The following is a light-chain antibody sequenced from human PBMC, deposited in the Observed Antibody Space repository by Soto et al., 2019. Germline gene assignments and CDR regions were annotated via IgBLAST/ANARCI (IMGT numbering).Light chain of an antibody. V-gene: IGKV3-11*01. CDR3: QQRSNWPVT. CDR1: QSVSSY. CDR2: DAS. J-gene: IGKJ4*01. Sequence: EIVLTQSPATLSLSARERATLSCRASQSVSSYLTWYQQKPGQAPRLLIYDASKRATGIPARFSGSGSGADFTLTISSLEPEEFAVYFCQQRSNWPVTFGRGTKVEIK.